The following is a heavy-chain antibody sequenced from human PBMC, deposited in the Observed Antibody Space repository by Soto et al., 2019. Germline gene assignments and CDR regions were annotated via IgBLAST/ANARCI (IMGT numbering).Heavy chain of an antibody. V-gene: IGHV1-24*01. Sequence: ASVKVSCKVSGYTLTELSMHWVRQAPGKGLEWMGGFDPEDGVTIYAQKFQGRVTMTEDTSTDTAYMELSSLRSEDTALYYCARDMGYSSGHGFDYWGQGTLVTVSS. CDR3: ARDMGYSSGHGFDY. J-gene: IGHJ4*02. CDR2: FDPEDGVT. CDR1: GYTLTELS. D-gene: IGHD6-19*01.